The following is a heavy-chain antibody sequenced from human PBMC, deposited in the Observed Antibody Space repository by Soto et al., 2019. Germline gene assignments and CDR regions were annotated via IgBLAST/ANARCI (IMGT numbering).Heavy chain of an antibody. Sequence: EVQLVESGGGLVQPGGSLRLSCAASGFTFSSYWMSWVRQAPGKGLEWVANIKQDGSEKYYVDFVKGRFTISRDNAKNSLYMQMNILRGEDTAVYYCERDFDSSGYYDYWGQGTLVTVSS. CDR2: IKQDGSEK. V-gene: IGHV3-7*04. CDR1: GFTFSSYW. CDR3: ERDFDSSGYYDY. J-gene: IGHJ4*02. D-gene: IGHD3-22*01.